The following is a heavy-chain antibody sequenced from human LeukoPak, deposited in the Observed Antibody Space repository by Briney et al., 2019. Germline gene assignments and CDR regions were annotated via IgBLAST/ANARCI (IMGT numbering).Heavy chain of an antibody. D-gene: IGHD5-18*01. Sequence: GGSLRLSCAASGFTFSSYWMHWVRQVPGKGLVWVSRINPGGSSTAYADSVKGRFTISRDNAENTLYLQMNSLRAEDTAVYYCATLRGYNDYWGQGTLVTVSS. V-gene: IGHV3-74*01. J-gene: IGHJ4*02. CDR3: ATLRGYNDY. CDR1: GFTFSSYW. CDR2: INPGGSST.